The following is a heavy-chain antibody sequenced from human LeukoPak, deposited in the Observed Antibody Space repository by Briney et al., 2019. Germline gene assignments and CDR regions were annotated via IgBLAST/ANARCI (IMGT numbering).Heavy chain of an antibody. CDR3: ARSYSSGRGWFDP. D-gene: IGHD6-19*01. J-gene: IGHJ5*02. CDR2: ISAYNGNT. Sequence: ASVKVCCKASGYTFTSYGISWVRQAPGQGLEWMGWISAYNGNTNYAQKLQGRVTMTTGTSTSTAYMELRSPRSDDTAVYYCARSYSSGRGWFDPWGQGTLVTVSS. CDR1: GYTFTSYG. V-gene: IGHV1-18*01.